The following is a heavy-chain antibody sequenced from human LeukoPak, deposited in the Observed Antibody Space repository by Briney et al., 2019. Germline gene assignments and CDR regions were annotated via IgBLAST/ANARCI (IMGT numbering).Heavy chain of an antibody. CDR2: INPNSGGT. V-gene: IGHV1-2*02. CDR3: ARGSFRYCSSTSCTHFDY. CDR1: GYTFTGYY. J-gene: IGHJ4*02. D-gene: IGHD2-2*01. Sequence: GASVKVSCKASGYTFTGYYMHWVRQAPGQGLEWMGWINPNSGGTNYAQKFQGRVTMTRDTSISTAYMELSRLRSDDTAVYYCARGSFRYCSSTSCTHFDYWGQGTLVTVSS.